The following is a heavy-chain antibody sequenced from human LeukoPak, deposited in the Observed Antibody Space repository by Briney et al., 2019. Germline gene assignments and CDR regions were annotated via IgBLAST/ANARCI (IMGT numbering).Heavy chain of an antibody. CDR2: ISGSGGST. V-gene: IGHV3-23*01. D-gene: IGHD5-18*01. CDR3: AKDPRIQLWNDAFDI. J-gene: IGHJ3*02. Sequence: PGGSLRLSRAASGFTFSSYAMSWVRQAPGKGLEWVSAISGSGGSTYYADSVKGRFTISRDNSKNTLYLQMNSLRAEDTAVYYCAKDPRIQLWNDAFDIWGQGTMVTVSS. CDR1: GFTFSSYA.